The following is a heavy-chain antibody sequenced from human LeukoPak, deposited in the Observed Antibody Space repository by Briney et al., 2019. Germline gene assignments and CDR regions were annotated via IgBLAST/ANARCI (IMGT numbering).Heavy chain of an antibody. J-gene: IGHJ4*02. D-gene: IGHD3-3*01. Sequence: PGGSLRLSCAASGFTFSSYSMNWVRQAPGKGLEWVSSISGSGGSTYYADSVKGRFTISRDNSKNTLYLQMNSLRAEDTAVYYCAKDRDFWSGLSDYWGQGTLVTVSS. CDR2: ISGSGGST. CDR1: GFTFSSYS. CDR3: AKDRDFWSGLSDY. V-gene: IGHV3-23*01.